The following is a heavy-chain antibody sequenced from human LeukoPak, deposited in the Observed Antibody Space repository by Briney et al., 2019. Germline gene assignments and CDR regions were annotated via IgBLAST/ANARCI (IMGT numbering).Heavy chain of an antibody. CDR2: IRYDGSNK. J-gene: IGHJ5*02. CDR1: GFTFSSYG. D-gene: IGHD4-11*01. V-gene: IGHV3-30*02. CDR3: AKDRTTVWGYNWFDP. Sequence: PGGSLRLSCAASGFTFSSYGMHWVRQAPGKGLEWVAFIRYDGSNKYYADSVKGRFTISRDNSKNTLYLQMNSLRAEDTAVYYCAKDRTTVWGYNWFDPWGQGTLVIVSS.